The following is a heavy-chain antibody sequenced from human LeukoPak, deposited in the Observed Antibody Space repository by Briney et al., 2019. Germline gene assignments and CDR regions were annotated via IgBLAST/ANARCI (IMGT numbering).Heavy chain of an antibody. V-gene: IGHV3-23*01. CDR1: GFTFSSYA. CDR2: ISGSGGST. Sequence: GGSLRLSCAASGFTFSSYAMSGVREAPGEGVEGVSAISGSGGSTYYADSVKGRFTISRDNSKNTLYLQMNSLRAEDTAVYYCAKDPNRAWQQLASSPFDYWGQGTLVTVSS. D-gene: IGHD6-13*01. J-gene: IGHJ4*02. CDR3: AKDPNRAWQQLASSPFDY.